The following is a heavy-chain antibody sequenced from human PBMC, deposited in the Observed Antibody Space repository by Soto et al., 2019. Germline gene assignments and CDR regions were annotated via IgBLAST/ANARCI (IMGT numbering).Heavy chain of an antibody. CDR2: IWYDGSNK. Sequence: GGSLRLSCAASEFTFSSYGMHWVRQAPGKGLEWVAVIWYDGSNKYYADSVKGRFTISRDNSKNTLYLQMNSLRAEDTAVYYCARDAKRSALDYWGQGTLVTVSS. CDR1: EFTFSSYG. J-gene: IGHJ4*02. V-gene: IGHV3-33*01. CDR3: ARDAKRSALDY.